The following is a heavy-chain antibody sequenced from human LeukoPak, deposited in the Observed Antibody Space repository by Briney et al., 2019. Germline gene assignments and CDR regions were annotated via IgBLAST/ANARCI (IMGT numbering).Heavy chain of an antibody. CDR2: ISSSGSTK. CDR3: ARDRSSTAAPSLTY. J-gene: IGHJ4*02. D-gene: IGHD2-2*01. Sequence: PGGSLRLSCAASGFTLSSYGINWVRLAPGKGLEWISYISSSGSTKYYADSVKGRFTISRDNAKNSLYLQMNSLRDEDTAVYYCARDRSSTAAPSLTYWGQGTQVTVSS. V-gene: IGHV3-48*02. CDR1: GFTLSSYG.